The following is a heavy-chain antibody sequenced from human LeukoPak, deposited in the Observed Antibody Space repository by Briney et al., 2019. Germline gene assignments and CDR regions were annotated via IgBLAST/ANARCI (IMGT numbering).Heavy chain of an antibody. CDR2: VSGDGVRT. V-gene: IGHV3-23*01. Sequence: GGSLRLSCTGSIFYNYAVNWVRQAPGKGLEWVSAVSGDGVRTFYADSVKGRFTISRDNSMNTVSLQMNSLRAGDAAVYYCAKEQDNRLLLSHFDYWGQGILVTVSS. J-gene: IGHJ4*02. CDR3: AKEQDNRLLLSHFDY. D-gene: IGHD2-2*01. CDR1: GSIFYNYA.